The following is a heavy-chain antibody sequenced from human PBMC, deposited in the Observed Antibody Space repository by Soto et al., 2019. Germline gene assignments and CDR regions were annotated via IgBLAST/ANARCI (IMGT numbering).Heavy chain of an antibody. CDR3: AAGGAVAGPGYFQH. Sequence: ASVKVYCEASGYTFTSYYVHWVRQAPGKELEWMGVFNPGAGSASYAEGYRGRVTMTSDTSTSTVYMELSSLRSEDTAVYYCAAGGAVAGPGYFQHWAQGTLVTGSS. D-gene: IGHD6-19*01. J-gene: IGHJ1*01. CDR1: GYTFTSYY. CDR2: FNPGAGSA. V-gene: IGHV1-46*01.